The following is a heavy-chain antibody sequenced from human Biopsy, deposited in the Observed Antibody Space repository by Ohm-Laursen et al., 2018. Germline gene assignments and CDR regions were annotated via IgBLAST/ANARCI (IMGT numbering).Heavy chain of an antibody. CDR1: GYSFGNFW. D-gene: IGHD2-15*01. Sequence: GESLRLSCKRSGYSFGNFWIGWVRQLPGKGLEWMGSIYPGDSDSKYSRSFQGQVTISVDASVSIAYLQWSSLKASDTAMYYCARSSAAGFYFYGMDIWGQGTMVTVSS. CDR3: ARSSAAGFYFYGMDI. J-gene: IGHJ6*02. V-gene: IGHV5-51*01. CDR2: IYPGDSDS.